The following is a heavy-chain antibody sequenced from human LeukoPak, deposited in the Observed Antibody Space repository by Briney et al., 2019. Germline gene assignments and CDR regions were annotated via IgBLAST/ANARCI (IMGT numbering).Heavy chain of an antibody. V-gene: IGHV4-34*01. J-gene: IGHJ4*02. CDR2: INHSGST. Sequence: SETLSLTCAVYGGSFSGYYWSWIRQPPGKGLEWIGEINHSGSTNYNPSLKSRVTISVDTSKNQFSLKLSSVTAADTDVYYCARLGPGRFWGQGTLVTVSS. D-gene: IGHD7-27*01. CDR1: GGSFSGYY. CDR3: ARLGPGRF.